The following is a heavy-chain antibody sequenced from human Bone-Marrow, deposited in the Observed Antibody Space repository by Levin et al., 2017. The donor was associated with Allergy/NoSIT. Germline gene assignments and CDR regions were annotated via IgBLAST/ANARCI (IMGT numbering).Heavy chain of an antibody. CDR2: VYYTGGT. Sequence: SETLSLTCTVSGGSVVTSNSFWAWIRQPPGKGLEWIGTVYYTGGTYDDPSLKSRVTMSVDTSRNQFSLNLRSVTAADTAVYFCARGGDDYNPNYFDYWGQGILVTVSS. V-gene: IGHV4-39*02. CDR3: ARGGDDYNPNYFDY. J-gene: IGHJ4*02. CDR1: GGSVVTSNSF. D-gene: IGHD5-24*01.